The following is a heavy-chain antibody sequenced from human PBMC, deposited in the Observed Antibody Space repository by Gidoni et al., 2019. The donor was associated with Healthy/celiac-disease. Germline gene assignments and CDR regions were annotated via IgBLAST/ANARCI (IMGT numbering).Heavy chain of an antibody. V-gene: IGHV3-64D*06. J-gene: IGHJ4*02. Sequence: EVQLVESGGGLVQPGGSLSLSCSAPGFTFSSSAMHWVRQAQGQGLEYVSAISSNGGSTYYADSVKGRFTISRDNSKNTLYLQMSSLRAEDTAVYYCVKGLYSSSWYYFDYWGQGTLVTVSS. CDR2: ISSNGGST. D-gene: IGHD6-13*01. CDR3: VKGLYSSSWYYFDY. CDR1: GFTFSSSA.